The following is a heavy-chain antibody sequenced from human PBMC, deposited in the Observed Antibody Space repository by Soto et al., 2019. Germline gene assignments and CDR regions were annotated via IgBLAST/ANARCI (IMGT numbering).Heavy chain of an antibody. J-gene: IGHJ4*02. CDR2: IYYSGST. CDR3: ARGSTTEKVDS. Sequence: SETLSLTCTVSGGSISSGDYYWSWIRQPPGKGLEWIGYIYYSGSTYYNPSLKSRVTISVDTSKNQFSLKLSSVTAADTAVYYCARGSTTEKVDSWGQGILVTVS. V-gene: IGHV4-30-4*01. CDR1: GGSISSGDYY.